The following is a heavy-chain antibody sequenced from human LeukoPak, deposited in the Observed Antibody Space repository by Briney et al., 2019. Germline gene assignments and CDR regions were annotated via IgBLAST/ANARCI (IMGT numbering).Heavy chain of an antibody. Sequence: ASVKVSCKASGYTFTGYYMHWVRQALGQGLEWMGWINPNSGGTNYAQKFQGRVTMTRDTSISTAYMGLSRLRSDDTAVYYCARDFRWYDAFDIWGQGTMVTVSS. V-gene: IGHV1-2*02. CDR1: GYTFTGYY. CDR3: ARDFRWYDAFDI. D-gene: IGHD6-13*01. J-gene: IGHJ3*02. CDR2: INPNSGGT.